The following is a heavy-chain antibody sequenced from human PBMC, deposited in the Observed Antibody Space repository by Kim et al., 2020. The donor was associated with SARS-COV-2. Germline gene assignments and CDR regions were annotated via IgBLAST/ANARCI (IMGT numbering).Heavy chain of an antibody. CDR3: ASSEMGFGELLPYFDY. Sequence: SETLSLTCTVSGGSISSYYWSWIRQPPGKGLEWIGYIYYSGSTNYNPSPKSRVTISVDTSKNQFSLKLSSVTAADTAVYYCASSEMGFGELLPYFDYWG. CDR2: IYYSGST. J-gene: IGHJ4*01. V-gene: IGHV4-59*13. CDR1: GGSISSYY. D-gene: IGHD3-10*01.